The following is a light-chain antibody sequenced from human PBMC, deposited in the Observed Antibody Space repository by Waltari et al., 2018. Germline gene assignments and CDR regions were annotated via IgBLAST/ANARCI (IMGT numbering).Light chain of an antibody. CDR3: QQYNNWPPGT. Sequence: EIVVTQSPATLSMSPGERAPLPCRTSQTIGTSLAWYQQRPGQAPRLLIYRTSTRATGIPDRFSGSGSESEFTLTISSLQSEDVAVYYCQQYNNWPPGTFGQGTKVEI. J-gene: IGKJ1*01. V-gene: IGKV3-15*01. CDR2: RTS. CDR1: QTIGTS.